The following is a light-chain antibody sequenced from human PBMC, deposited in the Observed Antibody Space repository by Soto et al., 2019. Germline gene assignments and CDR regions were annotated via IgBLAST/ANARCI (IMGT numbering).Light chain of an antibody. J-gene: IGKJ4*01. CDR1: QGISSA. CDR3: QQFNNYPLT. CDR2: DAS. V-gene: IGKV1D-13*01. Sequence: AIRFTQSPSSLSASVGYGVTFTCRASQGISSALAWYQQKPGKAPKLLIYDASTLESGVPSRFSGSGSGTDFTLTISSLQPEDFATYYCQQFNNYPLTFGGGTKVDI.